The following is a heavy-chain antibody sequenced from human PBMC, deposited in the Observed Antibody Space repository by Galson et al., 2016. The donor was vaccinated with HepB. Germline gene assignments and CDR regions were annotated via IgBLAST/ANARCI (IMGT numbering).Heavy chain of an antibody. V-gene: IGHV4-4*07. D-gene: IGHD2-15*01. CDR2: IYTSGST. CDR3: AREGCSGGSCYSGYNWFDP. CDR1: GDSISSHY. J-gene: IGHJ5*02. Sequence: SETLSLTCTVPGDSISSHYWSWIRQPAGKGLEWIGRIYTSGSTHYNPSLKSRVTMSVDTSKNQFSLKLTSVTAADTAVYYCAREGCSGGSCYSGYNWFDPWGQGTLVTVSS.